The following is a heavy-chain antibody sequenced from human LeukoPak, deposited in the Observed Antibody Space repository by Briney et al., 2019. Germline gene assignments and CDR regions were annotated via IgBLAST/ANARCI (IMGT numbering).Heavy chain of an antibody. D-gene: IGHD6-19*01. Sequence: SEALSLTCTVSGGSISSYYWSWIRQPPGKGLEWFGYIYYSGSTNYNPSLKSRVTISVDTSKNQFSLKLSSVTAADTAVYYCARDRFSRQWLVSYNWFDPWGQGTLVTVSS. CDR3: ARDRFSRQWLVSYNWFDP. CDR1: GGSISSYY. V-gene: IGHV4-59*01. J-gene: IGHJ5*02. CDR2: IYYSGST.